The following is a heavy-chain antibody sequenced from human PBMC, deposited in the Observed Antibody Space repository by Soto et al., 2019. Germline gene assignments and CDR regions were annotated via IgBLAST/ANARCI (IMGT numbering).Heavy chain of an antibody. J-gene: IGHJ6*03. CDR1: GYTFTSYG. CDR3: ARSTSGYSLTLSHMDV. D-gene: IGHD5-18*01. Sequence: ASVKVSCKVSGYTFTSYGISWVRQAPGQGLEWMGWISAYNGNTNYAQKLQGRVTMTTDTSTSTAYMELRSLRSDDTAVYYCARSTSGYSLTLSHMDVWGKGTTVTVSS. CDR2: ISAYNGNT. V-gene: IGHV1-18*01.